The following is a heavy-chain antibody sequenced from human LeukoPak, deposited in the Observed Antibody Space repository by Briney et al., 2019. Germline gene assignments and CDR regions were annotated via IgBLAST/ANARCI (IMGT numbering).Heavy chain of an antibody. Sequence: ASVKVSCKASGYTFTSYGISWVRQAPGQGLEWMGWISAYNGNTNYAQKFQGRVTITADESTSTAYMELSSLRSEDTAVYYCARGGRSIAAAVSYNWFDPWGQGTLVTVSS. CDR1: GYTFTSYG. CDR3: ARGGRSIAAAVSYNWFDP. CDR2: ISAYNGNT. D-gene: IGHD6-13*01. J-gene: IGHJ5*02. V-gene: IGHV1-18*01.